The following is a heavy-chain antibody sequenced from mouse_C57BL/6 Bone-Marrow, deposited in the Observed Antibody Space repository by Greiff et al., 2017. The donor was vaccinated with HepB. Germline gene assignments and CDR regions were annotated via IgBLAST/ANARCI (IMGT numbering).Heavy chain of an antibody. CDR1: GYAFTNYL. V-gene: IGHV1-54*01. Sequence: QVQLQQSGAELVRPGASVKVSCKASGYAFTNYLIEWVKQRPGQGLEWIGVINPGSGGTNYNEKFKGKATLTADKSSSTAYMQLSSLTSEDSAVYFCARRADYYGSSYWYFDGWGTGTTVTVSS. D-gene: IGHD1-1*01. CDR3: ARRADYYGSSYWYFDG. J-gene: IGHJ1*03. CDR2: INPGSGGT.